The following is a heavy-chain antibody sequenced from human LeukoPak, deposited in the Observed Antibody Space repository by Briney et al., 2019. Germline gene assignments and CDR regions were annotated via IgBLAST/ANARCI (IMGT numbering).Heavy chain of an antibody. CDR1: GGSISSSY. J-gene: IGHJ3*02. CDR2: IYYNATT. D-gene: IGHD6-6*01. Sequence: ASETLSLTCTVSGGSISSSYWSWIRQPPGKGLEWIGYIYYNATTNYNPSLKSRVTISVDTSKNQFSLKVRSVTAADTAVYYCARDQVESSSFSFDIWGQGTMVTVSS. CDR3: ARDQVESSSFSFDI. V-gene: IGHV4-59*01.